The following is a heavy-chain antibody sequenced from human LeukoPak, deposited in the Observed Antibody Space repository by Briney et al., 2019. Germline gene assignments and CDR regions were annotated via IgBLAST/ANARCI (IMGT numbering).Heavy chain of an antibody. CDR1: GYTFITYG. V-gene: IGHV1-18*01. J-gene: IGHJ6*04. CDR2: ISGDNGKT. D-gene: IGHD5-12*01. Sequence: ASVKVSCKASGYTFITYGISWVRQAPGQGLEWMGWISGDNGKTDYAQKVQGRVTMTTDTSTSTAYMDLRSLTSDDTAVYYCARASQWLYADVWGKGTTVTVSS. CDR3: ARASQWLYADV.